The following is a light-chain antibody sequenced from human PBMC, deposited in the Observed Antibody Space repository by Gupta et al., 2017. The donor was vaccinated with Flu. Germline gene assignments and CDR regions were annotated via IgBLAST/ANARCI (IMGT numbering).Light chain of an antibody. V-gene: IGKV1-39*01. CDR1: QSISNY. J-gene: IGKJ2*01. CDR3: QQCDRIPLT. Sequence: DIQMTQSPSSLSASVGDRVTIACRASQSISNYLHWYQQKPGKAPQLLIYDASSLQSGVPSRFSGSGSGTDFILTINSLQSEDSATYFCQQCDRIPLTLGQGTKVEIK. CDR2: DAS.